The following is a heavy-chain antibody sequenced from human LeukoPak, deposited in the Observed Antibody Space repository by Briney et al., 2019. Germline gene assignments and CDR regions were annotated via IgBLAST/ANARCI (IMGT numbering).Heavy chain of an antibody. CDR3: ARDNRYYYDSSGYLGSRAFDI. CDR1: GGSISSYY. CDR2: IYYSGST. D-gene: IGHD3-22*01. J-gene: IGHJ3*02. V-gene: IGHV4-59*01. Sequence: PSETLSLTCTVSGGSISSYYWSWIRQPPGKGLEWIGYIYYSGSTNYNPSLKSRVTISVDTSKNQFSLKLSSVTAAVTAVYYCARDNRYYYDSSGYLGSRAFDIWGQGTMVTVSS.